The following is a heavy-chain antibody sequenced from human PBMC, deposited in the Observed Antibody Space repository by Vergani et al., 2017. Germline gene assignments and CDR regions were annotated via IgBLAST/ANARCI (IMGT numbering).Heavy chain of an antibody. Sequence: QVQLVESGGGVVQPGRSLSLSCPASGFTFSSYPMHWCRQAPGKRRESFALLCYDGSNKYYADSVKGRFTISRDNSKNTLYLQMNSLRAEDTAVYYCAKDLSLWLPLNYYYYGMDVWGQGP. J-gene: IGHJ6*02. CDR2: LCYDGSNK. D-gene: IGHD6-19*01. CDR1: GFTFSSYP. V-gene: IGHV3-33*06. CDR3: AKDLSLWLPLNYYYYGMDV.